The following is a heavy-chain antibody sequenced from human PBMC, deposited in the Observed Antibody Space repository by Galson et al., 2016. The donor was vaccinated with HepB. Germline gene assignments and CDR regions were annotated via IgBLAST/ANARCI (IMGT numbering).Heavy chain of an antibody. CDR2: TYYRSKWNS. J-gene: IGHJ3*02. CDR1: GDSVSTNSVT. V-gene: IGHV6-1*01. Sequence: CAISGDSVSTNSVTWNWLRQSPSTGLEWLGRTYYRSKWNSDYVLSVKSRITINSDTSKNQFSLQLNSVTPEDTAVYYCARGRKHAFDIWGQGTMVTVSS. CDR3: ARGRKHAFDI.